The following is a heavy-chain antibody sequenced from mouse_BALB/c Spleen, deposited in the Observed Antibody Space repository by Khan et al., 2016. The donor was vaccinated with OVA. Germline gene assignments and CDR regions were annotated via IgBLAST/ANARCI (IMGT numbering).Heavy chain of an antibody. V-gene: IGHV1-5*01. CDR1: GYSFTNYW. J-gene: IGHJ2*01. CDR3: ARSYDSCYFDY. D-gene: IGHD2-4*01. Sequence: VQLQQSGTVLARPGASVKMSCKASGYSFTNYWMHWVKQRPGQVLEWIGTIYPGNSDTRYNQKFKDKAKLTAVTSASTAYLDLSSLTSEDSAVYYWARSYDSCYFDYWGQGSTLTVSS. CDR2: IYPGNSDT.